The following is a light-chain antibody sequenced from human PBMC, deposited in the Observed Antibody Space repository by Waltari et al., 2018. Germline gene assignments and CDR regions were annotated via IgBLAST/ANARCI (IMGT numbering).Light chain of an antibody. CDR2: HAS. J-gene: IGKJ1*01. CDR3: QKYDSLPAT. Sequence: SCRASESVSKFLAWYQQKPGQAPRLLIYHASNRASGIPDRFSGSGFGTVFSLTISRLEPEDFAVYYCQKYDSLPATFGQGTKVEIK. V-gene: IGKV3-20*01. CDR1: ESVSKF.